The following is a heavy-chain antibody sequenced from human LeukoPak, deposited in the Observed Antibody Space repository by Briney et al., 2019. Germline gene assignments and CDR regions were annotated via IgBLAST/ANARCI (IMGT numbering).Heavy chain of an antibody. J-gene: IGHJ4*02. CDR3: AKPLYDFWSGAIDY. CDR1: GFTFDDYA. CDR2: ISWNSGSI. V-gene: IGHV3-9*01. D-gene: IGHD3-3*01. Sequence: PGRSLRLSCAASGFTFDDYAMHWVRHAPGKGLEWVSGISWNSGSIGYADSVKGRFTISRDNAKNSLYLQMNSLRAEDPALYYCAKPLYDFWSGAIDYWGREPLVPVPS.